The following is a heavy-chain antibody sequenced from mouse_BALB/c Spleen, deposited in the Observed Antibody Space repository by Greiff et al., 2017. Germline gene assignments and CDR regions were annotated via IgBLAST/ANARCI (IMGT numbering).Heavy chain of an antibody. Sequence: VQLQQSGPELVKPGASVKISCKPSGYTFTEYTMHWVKQSHGKSLEWIGGINPNNGGTSYNQKFKGKATLTVDTSSSTAYMELRSLTSEDSAVYYCASGGYYVYYAMDYWGQGTSVTGSS. D-gene: IGHD2-3*01. J-gene: IGHJ4*01. V-gene: IGHV1-18*01. CDR3: ASGGYYVYYAMDY. CDR2: INPNNGGT. CDR1: GYTFTEYT.